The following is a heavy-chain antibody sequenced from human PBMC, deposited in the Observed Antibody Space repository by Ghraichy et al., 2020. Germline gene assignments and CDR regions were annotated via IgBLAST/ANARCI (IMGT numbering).Heavy chain of an antibody. CDR2: INPSNGDT. Sequence: ASVKVSCKASGYTFTAYYIHWVRQTPGQGLEWMGRINPSNGDTNFAQKFQGRLTMTRETSINTGYLELNRLKSDDTATYHCARETRGTTYTVIDYWGQGTLVSVSS. CDR1: GYTFTAYY. CDR3: ARETRGTTYTVIDY. D-gene: IGHD2/OR15-2a*01. V-gene: IGHV1-2*06. J-gene: IGHJ4*02.